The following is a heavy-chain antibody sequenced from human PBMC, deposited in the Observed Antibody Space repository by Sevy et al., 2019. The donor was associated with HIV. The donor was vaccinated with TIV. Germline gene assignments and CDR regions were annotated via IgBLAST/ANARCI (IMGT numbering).Heavy chain of an antibody. CDR3: ATSGTTGTTSHFDS. CDR2: IIPIFGTP. V-gene: IGHV1-69*13. CDR1: GGTFSNYG. D-gene: IGHD1-1*01. Sequence: ASVKVSCKASGGTFSNYGFHWVRQAPGQGLEWMVGIIPIFGTPNYAQQFQGRVTITADESTSTAYMKLSSLTSDYTATSYCATSGTTGTTSHFDSWGQGTLVTVSS. J-gene: IGHJ4*02.